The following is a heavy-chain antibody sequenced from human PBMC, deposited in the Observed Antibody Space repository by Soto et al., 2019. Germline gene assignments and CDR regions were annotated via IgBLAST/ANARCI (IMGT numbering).Heavy chain of an antibody. D-gene: IGHD1-26*01. J-gene: IGHJ4*02. V-gene: IGHV1-18*04. Sequence: QVLLVQSGSEVKQPGASMKVSCQPSGYTFSDFALTGGRQGPDKGLEWMGWSIPYTGTINYAQRVHDRVALTTETSTRTAYLELRSLTYDDTAVYYCARLGWELLSGGGYFVYWGEGTLVTVSS. CDR1: GYTFSDFA. CDR2: SIPYTGTI. CDR3: ARLGWELLSGGGYFVY.